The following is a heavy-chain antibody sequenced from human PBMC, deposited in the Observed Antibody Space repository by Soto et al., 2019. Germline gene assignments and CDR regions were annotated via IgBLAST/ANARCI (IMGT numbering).Heavy chain of an antibody. CDR1: GFTFSDYY. J-gene: IGHJ4*02. D-gene: IGHD6-13*01. CDR3: AKDLVGGTGYSAFGD. CDR2: IGSSSSYT. Sequence: PGGSLRLSCAASGFTFSDYYMRWIRQAPGKGLEWVSYIGSSSSYTNYADSVKGRFTISRDNAKNSLYLQMNSLRAEDTAVYYCAKDLVGGTGYSAFGDWGQGTRVTVSS. V-gene: IGHV3-11*06.